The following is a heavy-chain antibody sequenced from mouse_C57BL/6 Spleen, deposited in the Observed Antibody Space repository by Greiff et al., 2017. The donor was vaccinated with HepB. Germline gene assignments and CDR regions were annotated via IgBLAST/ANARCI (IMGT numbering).Heavy chain of an antibody. D-gene: IGHD3-2*02. CDR3: ASGTAQATSLDY. Sequence: VQRVESGPELVKPGASVKISCKASGYAFSSSWMNWVKQRPGKGLEWIGRIYPGDGDTNYNGKFKGKATLTADKSSSTAYMQLSSLTSEDSAVYFCASGTAQATSLDYWGQGTTLTVSS. CDR2: IYPGDGDT. CDR1: GYAFSSSW. J-gene: IGHJ2*01. V-gene: IGHV1-82*01.